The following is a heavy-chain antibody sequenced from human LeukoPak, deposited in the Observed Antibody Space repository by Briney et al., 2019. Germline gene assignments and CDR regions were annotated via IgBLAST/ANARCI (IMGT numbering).Heavy chain of an antibody. V-gene: IGHV1-69*04. D-gene: IGHD2-2*01. Sequence: GASVKVSCKASGGTFSSYAISWVRQAPGQGLEWMGRIIPILGIANYAQKFQGRVTITADKSTSTAYMELSSLRSEDTAVYYCARQKDQLLSSSFDYWGQGTLVTVSS. CDR2: IIPILGIA. CDR3: ARQKDQLLSSSFDY. CDR1: GGTFSSYA. J-gene: IGHJ4*02.